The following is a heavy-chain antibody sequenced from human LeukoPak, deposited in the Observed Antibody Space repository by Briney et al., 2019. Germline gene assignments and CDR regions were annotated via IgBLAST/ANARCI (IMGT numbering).Heavy chain of an antibody. J-gene: IGHJ4*02. Sequence: GGSLRLSCLTSGFTLSTNAMSWVRQAPGKGLEWVSHITSSSSPIYYADSVKGRFTISRDNAKNSLYLQMNSLRAEDTAVYYCARRTMAQYYFDYWGQGTLVTVSS. CDR2: ITSSSSPI. V-gene: IGHV3-48*01. CDR1: GFTLSTNA. D-gene: IGHD1-1*01. CDR3: ARRTMAQYYFDY.